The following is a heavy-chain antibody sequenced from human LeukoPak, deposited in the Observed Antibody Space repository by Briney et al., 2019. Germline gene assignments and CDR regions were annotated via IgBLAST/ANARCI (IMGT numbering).Heavy chain of an antibody. Sequence: GGSLRLSCAASGFTFSGYGMSWVRQAPGKGLEWVSSISSSSSYIYYADSVKGRFTISRDNARNSLYLQMNSLRAEDTAVYYCVRGKANYGSGSDVWGKGTTVTVSS. CDR2: ISSSSSYI. J-gene: IGHJ6*04. CDR1: GFTFSGYG. D-gene: IGHD3-10*01. V-gene: IGHV3-21*01. CDR3: VRGKANYGSGSDV.